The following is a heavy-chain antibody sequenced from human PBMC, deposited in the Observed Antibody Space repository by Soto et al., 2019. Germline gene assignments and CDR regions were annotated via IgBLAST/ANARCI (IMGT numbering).Heavy chain of an antibody. J-gene: IGHJ4*01. D-gene: IGHD6-13*01. CDR1: GGTFSSYT. CDR2: ISAYHGIT. Sequence: ASVKVSCKASGGTFSSYTISWVRQAPGQGLEWMGWISAYHGITNYAQKLQGRVTMTTDKSTSTAYMELRSLRSDDTAVYYCARTSEIAAAGLDYWGQEPWSPSPQ. CDR3: ARTSEIAAAGLDY. V-gene: IGHV1-18*01.